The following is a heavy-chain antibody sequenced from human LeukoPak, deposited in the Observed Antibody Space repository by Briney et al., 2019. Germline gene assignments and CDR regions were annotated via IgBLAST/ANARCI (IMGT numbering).Heavy chain of an antibody. CDR2: IYYSGST. D-gene: IGHD5-12*01. CDR1: GGSISSYY. V-gene: IGHV4-59*01. CDR3: ARGRYSGYDSPFDY. J-gene: IGHJ4*02. Sequence: TSSETLSLTCTVSGGSISSYYWSWIRQPPGKGLEWIGYIYYSGSTNYNPSLKSRVTISVDTSKNQFSLKLSSVTAADTAVYYCARGRYSGYDSPFDYWGQGTLVTVSS.